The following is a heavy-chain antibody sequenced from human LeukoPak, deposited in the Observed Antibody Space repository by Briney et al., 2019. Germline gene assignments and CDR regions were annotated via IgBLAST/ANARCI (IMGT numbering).Heavy chain of an antibody. Sequence: ASVKVSCKASGYTFTSYAMHWVRQAPGQRLEWMGWINAGNGNTKYSQKFQGRVTITRDTSASTAYMELSSLRSEDTAVYYCASTIVVVPAAIRYYYHGMDVWGQGTTATVSS. CDR2: INAGNGNT. D-gene: IGHD2-2*01. V-gene: IGHV1-3*01. CDR1: GYTFTSYA. J-gene: IGHJ6*02. CDR3: ASTIVVVPAAIRYYYHGMDV.